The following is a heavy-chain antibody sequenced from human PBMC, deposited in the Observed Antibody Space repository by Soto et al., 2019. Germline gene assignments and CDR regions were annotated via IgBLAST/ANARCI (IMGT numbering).Heavy chain of an antibody. J-gene: IGHJ4*02. CDR2: IIPIFGTA. CDR1: GGTFSSYA. CDR3: ARDPNYYYDSSGYDY. Sequence: QVKLVQSGAEVKKPGSAVKVSCKASGGTFSSYAISWVRQAPGQGLEWMGGIIPIFGTANYAQKFQGRVTITADESTSTAYMELSSLRSEDTAVYYCARDPNYYYDSSGYDYWGQGTMVTVSS. D-gene: IGHD3-22*01. V-gene: IGHV1-69*01.